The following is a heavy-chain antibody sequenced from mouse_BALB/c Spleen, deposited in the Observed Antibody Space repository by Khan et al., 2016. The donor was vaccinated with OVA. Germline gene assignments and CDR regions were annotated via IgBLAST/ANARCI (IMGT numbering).Heavy chain of an antibody. CDR3: ARPPYFSYVLDN. D-gene: IGHD2-10*01. V-gene: IGHV9-3-1*01. CDR2: INTYTGEP. Sequence: QIQLVQSGPEVKKPGETVTISCKASGHSFTKFGVNWVKQAPGKGFKWMGWINTYTGEPTYADDFNGRFAFSLETSASTAYLQINNLKNENTATYFCARPPYFSYVLDNWGQGTSVTVSS. J-gene: IGHJ4*01. CDR1: GHSFTKFG.